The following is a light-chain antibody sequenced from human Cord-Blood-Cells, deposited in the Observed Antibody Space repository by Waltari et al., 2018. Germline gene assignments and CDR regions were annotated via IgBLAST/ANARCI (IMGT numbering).Light chain of an antibody. J-gene: IGLJ2*01. CDR1: SSDVGGHNY. CDR3: CSYAGSYNVV. V-gene: IGLV2-11*01. CDR2: DVS. Sequence: QSALTQPRSVSGSPGQSVTISCTGTSSDVGGHNYVSWYQQHPGKAPKLMIYDVSKRPSGVPDRFSGSKSGNTASLTISGLQAEDEADYYCCSYAGSYNVVFGGGTKLTVL.